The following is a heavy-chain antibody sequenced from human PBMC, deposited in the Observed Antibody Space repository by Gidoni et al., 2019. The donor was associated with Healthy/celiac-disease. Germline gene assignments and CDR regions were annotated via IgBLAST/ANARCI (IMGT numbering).Heavy chain of an antibody. Sequence: EVQLVESGGGLVKPGRSLRLPCTASGFTFGDYAMSWFRQAPGKGMEWVGFIRSKAYGGTTEYAALVKGRFTISRDDSKSIAYLQMSSLKTEDTAVYYCTRASGWYGGGMDVWGQGTTVTVSS. CDR1: GFTFGDYA. V-gene: IGHV3-49*05. D-gene: IGHD6-19*01. CDR3: TRASGWYGGGMDV. CDR2: IRSKAYGGTT. J-gene: IGHJ6*02.